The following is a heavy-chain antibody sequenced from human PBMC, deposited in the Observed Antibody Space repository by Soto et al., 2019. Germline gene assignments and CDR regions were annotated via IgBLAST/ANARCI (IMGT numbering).Heavy chain of an antibody. CDR3: AREVYYYDSSGSPAGY. CDR1: GYTFTSYG. D-gene: IGHD3-22*01. Sequence: VASVKVSCKASGYTFTSYGISWVRQAPGQGLEWMGWISAYNGNTNYAQKLQGRVTMTTDTSTSTAYMELRSLRSDDTAVYYCAREVYYYDSSGSPAGYWGQGTLVTVSS. V-gene: IGHV1-18*01. J-gene: IGHJ4*02. CDR2: ISAYNGNT.